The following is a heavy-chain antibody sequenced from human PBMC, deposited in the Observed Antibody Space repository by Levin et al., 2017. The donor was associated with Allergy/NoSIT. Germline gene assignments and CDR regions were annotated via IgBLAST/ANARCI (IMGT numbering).Heavy chain of an antibody. D-gene: IGHD6-19*01. CDR2: IIPIFGTA. J-gene: IGHJ3*02. CDR1: GGTFSSYA. Sequence: SVKVSCKASGGTFSSYAISWVRQAPGQGLEWMGGIIPIFGTANYAQKFQGRVTITADESTSTAYMELSSLRSEDTAVYYCAREPLNIQWLVFRDAFDIWGQGTMVTVSS. V-gene: IGHV1-69*13. CDR3: AREPLNIQWLVFRDAFDI.